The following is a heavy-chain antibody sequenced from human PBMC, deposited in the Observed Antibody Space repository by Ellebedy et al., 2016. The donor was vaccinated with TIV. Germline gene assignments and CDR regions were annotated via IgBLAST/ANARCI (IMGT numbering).Heavy chain of an antibody. CDR3: AMWEGGSGYFDY. V-gene: IGHV4-59*01. Sequence: SETLSLTCTVSGGSISSYYWSWIRQPPGKGLEWIGYIYYSGSTNYNPSLKSRVTISVDTSKNQFSLKLGSVTAADTAVYYCAMWEGGSGYFDYWGQGTLVTVSS. CDR2: IYYSGST. J-gene: IGHJ4*02. CDR1: GGSISSYY. D-gene: IGHD1-26*01.